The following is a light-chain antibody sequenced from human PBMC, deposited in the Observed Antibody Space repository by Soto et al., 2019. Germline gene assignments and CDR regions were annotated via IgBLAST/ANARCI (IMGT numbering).Light chain of an antibody. V-gene: IGLV1-44*01. CDR2: SNN. Sequence: QSVLTQPPSASGTPGQRVTISCSGSSSNIGSNTVNWYQQLPGPAPKLLIYSNNQRPSGVPDRFSGSKSGTSASLAISGLQSEDEADYYCAAWDDSLNVYVFGTGTQLTVL. CDR3: AAWDDSLNVYV. CDR1: SSNIGSNT. J-gene: IGLJ1*01.